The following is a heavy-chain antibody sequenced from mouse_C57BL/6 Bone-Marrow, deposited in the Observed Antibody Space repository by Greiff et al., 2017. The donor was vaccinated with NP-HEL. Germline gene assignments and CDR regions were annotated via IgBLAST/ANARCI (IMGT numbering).Heavy chain of an antibody. V-gene: IGHV1-59*01. Sequence: VQLQQPGAELVRPGTSVKLSCKASGYTFTSYWMHWVKQRPGQGLEWIGVIDPSDSYTNYNQKFKGKATLTVDTSFSTAYMQLSSLTSEDSAVYYCARGGNSRDYWGQGTTLTVSS. CDR1: GYTFTSYW. CDR3: ARGGNSRDY. D-gene: IGHD3-3*01. J-gene: IGHJ2*01. CDR2: IDPSDSYT.